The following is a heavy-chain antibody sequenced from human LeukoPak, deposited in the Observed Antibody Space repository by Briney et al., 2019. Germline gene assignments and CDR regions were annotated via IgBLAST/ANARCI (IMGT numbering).Heavy chain of an antibody. D-gene: IGHD2-15*01. J-gene: IGHJ4*02. CDR3: ARPGHCSGGSCYFHY. CDR1: GGSLSSSSYY. CDR2: IYYSGST. Sequence: PSETLSLTCTVSGGSLSSSSYYWGWLRQPPGKGLEWFGRIYYSGSTYYNPSLKSRVTISVDTSKNQFSLKLSSVTAADTAVYYCARPGHCSGGSCYFHYWGQGTLVTVSS. V-gene: IGHV4-39*01.